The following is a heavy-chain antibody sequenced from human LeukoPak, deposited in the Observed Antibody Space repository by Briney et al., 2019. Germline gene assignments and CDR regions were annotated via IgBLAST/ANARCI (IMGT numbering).Heavy chain of an antibody. CDR2: INYSGST. J-gene: IGHJ4*02. D-gene: IGHD6-13*01. CDR3: AKDDDFGAAAGTGYFDY. Sequence: SETLSLTCTVSGGSFSSGSYYWSWIRQPPGKGLEWIGYINYSGSTNYNPSLKSRVTISVDTSKNQFSLKLSSVTAADTAVYYCAKDDDFGAAAGTGYFDYWGQGTLVTVSS. V-gene: IGHV4-61*01. CDR1: GGSFSSGSYY.